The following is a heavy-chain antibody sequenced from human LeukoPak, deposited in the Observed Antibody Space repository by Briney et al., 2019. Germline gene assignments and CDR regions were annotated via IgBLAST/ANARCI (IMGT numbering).Heavy chain of an antibody. CDR3: ARPRTIAAAALFDY. J-gene: IGHJ4*02. CDR2: IYPSTGAT. CDR1: GYTFIDYY. Sequence: GASVKVSCKASGYTFIDYYMYWVRQAPGQGLEWMGWIYPSTGATNFAQKFRGRVTMTRDMSTSTVYMELSSLRSEDTAVYYCARPRTIAAAALFDYWGQGTLVTVSS. D-gene: IGHD6-13*01. V-gene: IGHV1-2*02.